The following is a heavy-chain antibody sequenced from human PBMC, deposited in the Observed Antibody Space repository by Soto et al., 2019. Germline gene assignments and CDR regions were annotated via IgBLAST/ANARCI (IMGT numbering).Heavy chain of an antibody. J-gene: IGHJ3*02. D-gene: IGHD3-22*01. CDR3: ARVYYYDSCGYYGNAFDI. V-gene: IGHV1-3*01. CDR2: INDGNGNT. CDR1: GYTFTSYA. Sequence: ASVKVSCKASGYTFTSYAMHWVRQAAGQRLEGMGWINDGNGNTKYSQKFHGGVTITSATSASTAYMELSRLRSEDTAVYYCARVYYYDSCGYYGNAFDIWGQGTMVTVSS.